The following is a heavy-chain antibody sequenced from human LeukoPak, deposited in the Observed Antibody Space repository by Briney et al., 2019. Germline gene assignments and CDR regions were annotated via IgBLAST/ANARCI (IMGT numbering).Heavy chain of an antibody. CDR3: ARVTGYVIEDNFDY. J-gene: IGHJ4*02. Sequence: SSETLSLTCTISGGSVSDYYWSWIRQSPGKGLEWIGYIYHTGSTSYNPSLKSRVTISVDTSKNQFSLKLRSVTAADTAVYYCARVTGYVIEDNFDYWGQGTLVTVSS. V-gene: IGHV4-59*02. CDR2: IYHTGST. CDR1: GGSVSDYY. D-gene: IGHD2-15*01.